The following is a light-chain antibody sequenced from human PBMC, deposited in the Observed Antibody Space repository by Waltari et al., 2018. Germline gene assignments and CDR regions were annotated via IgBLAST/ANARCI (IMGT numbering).Light chain of an antibody. CDR1: QNLRSY. CDR3: QQSYSSPPHT. J-gene: IGKJ2*01. Sequence: DIQMTQSPSSLSASVGDRVTITCRASQNLRSYLNWYQQKPGKAPNLLIYAASNLQSGIPSRFSGGGTGTEFALTISSLPPEDSATYYCQQSYSSPPHTFGQGTKLEIK. V-gene: IGKV1-39*01. CDR2: AAS.